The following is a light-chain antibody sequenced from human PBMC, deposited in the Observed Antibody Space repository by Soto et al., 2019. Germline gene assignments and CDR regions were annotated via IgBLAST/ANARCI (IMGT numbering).Light chain of an antibody. CDR1: NTDVGAYDY. V-gene: IGLV2-14*03. CDR2: DVI. Sequence: QSALTQHASVSGSPGQSITISCSGTNTDVGAYDYVSWYQQHPGKAPKLILYDVINRPSGVSDRFSGSKSGNTASLTISGLQAEDEAEYFCSSYSTISNLVFGTGTKLTVL. CDR3: SSYSTISNLV. J-gene: IGLJ1*01.